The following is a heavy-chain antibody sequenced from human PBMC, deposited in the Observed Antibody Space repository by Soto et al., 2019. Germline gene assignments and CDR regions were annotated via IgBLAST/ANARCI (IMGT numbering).Heavy chain of an antibody. V-gene: IGHV4-31*03. CDR1: GGSISSGGYY. Sequence: SETLSLTCTVSGGSISSGGYYWRWIRQHPGKGLESIGYIYYSGRTYYTPSLHSRVSIAVDTTENQFSLKLTSVTAADTSVYYCARGSFSSSSSWFDPWGRGTLVTVSS. CDR2: IYYSGRT. CDR3: ARGSFSSSSSWFDP. D-gene: IGHD6-6*01. J-gene: IGHJ5*02.